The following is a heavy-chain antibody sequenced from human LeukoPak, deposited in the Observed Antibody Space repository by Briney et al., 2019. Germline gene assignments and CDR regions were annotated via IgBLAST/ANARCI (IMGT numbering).Heavy chain of an antibody. V-gene: IGHV3-20*04. Sequence: GGSLRLYCAASGVTLEDYGMSWVRQAPGKGLEWVSGINWNSGSTGYADSVKGRFTISRDNAKNSLYLQMNSLRAEDTALYYCARVGYYGSGSYYMLDYWGQGTLVTVSS. J-gene: IGHJ4*02. D-gene: IGHD3-10*01. CDR2: INWNSGST. CDR1: GVTLEDYG. CDR3: ARVGYYGSGSYYMLDY.